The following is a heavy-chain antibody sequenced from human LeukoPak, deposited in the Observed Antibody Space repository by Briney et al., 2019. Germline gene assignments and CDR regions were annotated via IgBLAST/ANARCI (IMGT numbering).Heavy chain of an antibody. CDR3: ARGRARVGIDY. V-gene: IGHV3-74*01. CDR2: INTDGSST. D-gene: IGHD5-24*01. Sequence: PGGSLTLSCAASGFTFSSYWMHWLRQAPGKGLVWVSRINTDGSSTRYEDSVKGSFTISRDNAKNKLYLQMNSLRAEDTAVYYCARGRARVGIDYWCQGTLVTVSS. CDR1: GFTFSSYW. J-gene: IGHJ4*02.